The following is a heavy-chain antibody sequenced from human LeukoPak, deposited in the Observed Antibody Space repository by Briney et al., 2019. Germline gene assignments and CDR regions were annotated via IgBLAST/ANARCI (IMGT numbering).Heavy chain of an antibody. V-gene: IGHV3-21*01. CDR1: GFTFSSYS. CDR2: ISTSSSYI. Sequence: GGSLRLSCAASGFTFSSYSMNGVRQAPGKGLEWVSSISTSSSYIYYADSVKGRFTISRDNAKNSLYLQMNSMRAEDTAVYYCAKDRQFYGSGSSPLYYYGMDVWGQGTTVTVSS. J-gene: IGHJ6*02. D-gene: IGHD3-10*01. CDR3: AKDRQFYGSGSSPLYYYGMDV.